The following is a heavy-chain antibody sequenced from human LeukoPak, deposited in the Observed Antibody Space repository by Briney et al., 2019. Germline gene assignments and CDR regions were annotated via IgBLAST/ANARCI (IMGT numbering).Heavy chain of an antibody. CDR1: EFTFSSYW. CDR2: INSDGSST. D-gene: IGHD3-22*01. CDR3: ASVEDDSSGYPYGMDV. Sequence: GGSLRLSCAAPEFTFSSYWMHWVRQAPGKGLVWVSRINSDGSSTNYADSVKGRFTISRDNAKNSLYLQMNSLRAEDTAVYYCASVEDDSSGYPYGMDVWGQGTTVTVSS. J-gene: IGHJ6*02. V-gene: IGHV3-74*01.